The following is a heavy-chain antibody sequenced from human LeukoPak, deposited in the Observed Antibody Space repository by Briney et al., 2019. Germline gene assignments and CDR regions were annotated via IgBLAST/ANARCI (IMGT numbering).Heavy chain of an antibody. V-gene: IGHV1-46*01. Sequence: GASVKVSCKASGYTFTRYYMHWVGQSASHGLERMGIINPSGGSTSYAQKSQGRVTMTRDTSTSTVYMELRSLRSEYTAVYYCARYSYGYIDYWGQGTLVTVSS. D-gene: IGHD5-18*01. CDR2: INPSGGST. CDR3: ARYSYGYIDY. CDR1: GYTFTRYY. J-gene: IGHJ4*02.